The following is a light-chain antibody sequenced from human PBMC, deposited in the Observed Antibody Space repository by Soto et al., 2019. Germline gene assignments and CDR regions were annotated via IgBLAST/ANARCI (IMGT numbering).Light chain of an antibody. V-gene: IGKV1-5*01. CDR3: QQYNNFRWT. Sequence: DIQMTQSPSTLSASVGPRLTITCRASQSVSWWLAWYQQKPGKATKLLIYDASTLESGVPSRFSGSGSGTEFTLTISSLQPDDVATYYCQQYNNFRWTFGQGTKVDIK. CDR2: DAS. CDR1: QSVSWW. J-gene: IGKJ1*01.